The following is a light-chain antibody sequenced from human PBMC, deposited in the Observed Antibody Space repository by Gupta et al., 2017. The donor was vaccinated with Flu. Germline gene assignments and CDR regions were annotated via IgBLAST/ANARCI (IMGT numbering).Light chain of an antibody. CDR1: ALPNQY. CDR3: QSADSTSTYYV. J-gene: IGLJ1*01. Sequence: GQTARITCSGDALPNQYVYWFQQKPGQAPALLIYKDTERPSGIPERFSASGSGTTVTLTISGVQAEDEADDYCQSADSTSTYYVFGPGTKVTVL. CDR2: KDT. V-gene: IGLV3-25*03.